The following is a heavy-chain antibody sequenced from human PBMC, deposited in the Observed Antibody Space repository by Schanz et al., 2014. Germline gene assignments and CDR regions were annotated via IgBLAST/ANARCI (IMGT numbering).Heavy chain of an antibody. CDR3: ARGGPAYYFDD. V-gene: IGHV3-23*04. CDR2: ISGSGGST. CDR1: GFSFGTYA. J-gene: IGHJ4*02. Sequence: VQLVESGGGVVQPGRSLRLSCAASGFSFGTYAMSWVRQAPGKGLEWVSAISGSGGSTYYADSVKGRFTISRDNSKNTLYLQMNSLRAEDTAVYYCARGGPAYYFDDWGQGTLVTVSS.